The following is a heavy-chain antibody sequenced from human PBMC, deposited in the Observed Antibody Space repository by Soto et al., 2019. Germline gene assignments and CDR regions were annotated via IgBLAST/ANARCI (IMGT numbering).Heavy chain of an antibody. V-gene: IGHV3-23*01. D-gene: IGHD3-22*01. Sequence: PGGSLRLSCAASGFTFSSYAMSWVRQAPGKGLEWVSAISGSGGSTYYADSVKGRFTISRDNSKNTLYLQMNSLRAEDTAVYYCAKVRGTYYYDSRGYPFDYWRQGTLVTVSS. CDR2: ISGSGGST. CDR1: GFTFSSYA. CDR3: AKVRGTYYYDSRGYPFDY. J-gene: IGHJ4*02.